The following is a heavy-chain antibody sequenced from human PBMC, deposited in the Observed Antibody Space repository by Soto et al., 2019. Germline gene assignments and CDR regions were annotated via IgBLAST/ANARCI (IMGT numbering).Heavy chain of an antibody. Sequence: QVQLQESGPRLVKPSGTLSLTCAVSGASISSTNWWTWVRQPPGKGLEWIGEIYHTGSTKYNPSLKSRFTISLEKSNNQFSLNLSSVTAADTAVYYCASLPPRIVVVVLPIPTWGQGTLVTVSS. J-gene: IGHJ4*02. CDR2: IYHTGST. D-gene: IGHD2-15*01. CDR3: ASLPPRIVVVVLPIPT. V-gene: IGHV4-4*02. CDR1: GASISSTNW.